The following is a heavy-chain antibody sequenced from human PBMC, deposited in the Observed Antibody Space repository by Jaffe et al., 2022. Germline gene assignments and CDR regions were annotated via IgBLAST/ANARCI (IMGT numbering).Heavy chain of an antibody. CDR3: ARPEDSSGWYGVVDAFDI. D-gene: IGHD6-19*01. Sequence: QLQLQESGPGLVKPSETLSLTCTVSGGSISSSSYYWGWIRQPPGKGLEWIGSIYYSGSTYYNPSLKSRVTISVDTSKNQFSLKLSSVTAADTAVYYCARPEDSSGWYGVVDAFDIWGQGTMVTVSS. J-gene: IGHJ3*02. CDR1: GGSISSSSYY. CDR2: IYYSGST. V-gene: IGHV4-39*01.